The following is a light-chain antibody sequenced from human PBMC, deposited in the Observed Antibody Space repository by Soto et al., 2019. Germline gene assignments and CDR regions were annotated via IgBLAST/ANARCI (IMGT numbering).Light chain of an antibody. J-gene: IGKJ4*01. V-gene: IGKV3-11*01. Sequence: EIVLTQSPATLSLSPGERATLSCRASQSVSRYLAWYQQKPGQAPRLLIYDASNRATGIPARFSGSGSGTDFTLTISRLEHEDFEVYYCKQSSHWPPLTFGGGTKVEIK. CDR1: QSVSRY. CDR2: DAS. CDR3: KQSSHWPPLT.